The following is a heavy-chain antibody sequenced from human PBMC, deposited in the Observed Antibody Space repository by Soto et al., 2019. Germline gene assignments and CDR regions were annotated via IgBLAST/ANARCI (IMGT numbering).Heavy chain of an antibody. V-gene: IGHV4-31*03. CDR3: ARVYDYGDSNWFDP. CDR2: IYYSGST. CDR1: GGSISSGGYY. D-gene: IGHD4-17*01. Sequence: SETLSLTCTVSGGSISSGGYYWSWIRQHPGKGLEWIGYIYYSGSTYYNPSPKSRVTISVDTSKNQFSLKLSSVTAADTAVYYCARVYDYGDSNWFDPWGQGTLVTVSS. J-gene: IGHJ5*02.